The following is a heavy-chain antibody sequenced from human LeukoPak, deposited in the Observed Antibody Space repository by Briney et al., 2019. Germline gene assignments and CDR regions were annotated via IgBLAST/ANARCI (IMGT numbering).Heavy chain of an antibody. Sequence: ASVKVSCKASGYTFTGYYMHWVRQAPGQGLEWMGWINPNSGGTNYAQKFQGRVTMTRDTSISTAHMELRSLRSDDTAVYYCARGRLKRVPFTKVAGALDYWGQGTRVTVSS. CDR3: ARGRLKRVPFTKVAGALDY. V-gene: IGHV1-2*02. D-gene: IGHD6-19*01. CDR2: INPNSGGT. J-gene: IGHJ4*02. CDR1: GYTFTGYY.